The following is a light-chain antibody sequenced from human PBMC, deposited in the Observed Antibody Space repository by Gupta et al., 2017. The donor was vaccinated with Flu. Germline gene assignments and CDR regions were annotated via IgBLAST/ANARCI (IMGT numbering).Light chain of an antibody. J-gene: IGLJ2*01. CDR2: EVS. V-gene: IGLV2-14*01. Sequence: QSALTQPASVSGSPGQSLTISCTGTSSDVGGYNYVSWYQQHPGKAPKLMIYEVSNRPSGVSTRFSGSKSGNTASLTISGLQAEDEADYYCSSYTSSSTRVFGRGTKLTVL. CDR3: SSYTSSSTRV. CDR1: SSDVGGYNY.